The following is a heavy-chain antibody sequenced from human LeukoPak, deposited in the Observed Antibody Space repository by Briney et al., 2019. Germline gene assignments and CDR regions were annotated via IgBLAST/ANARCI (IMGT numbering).Heavy chain of an antibody. D-gene: IGHD3-9*01. CDR1: GDSVSGNRAT. J-gene: IGHJ4*02. CDR3: ARGFLKTGFDY. CDR2: IYYRSKWYA. V-gene: IGHV6-1*01. Sequence: SQTLSLTCAISGDSVSGNRATWNWLRQSPSRGLEWLGRIYYRSKWYADYAVSVKGRITINPDTSKNQFSLQLNSVTPEDTAIYFCARGFLKTGFDYWGQGTLVTVSS.